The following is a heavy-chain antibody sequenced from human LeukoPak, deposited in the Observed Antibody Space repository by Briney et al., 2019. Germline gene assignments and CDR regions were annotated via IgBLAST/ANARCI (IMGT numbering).Heavy chain of an antibody. CDR1: GGTFSSYA. CDR3: ARDNGYNLENWFDP. CDR2: IIPIFGTA. J-gene: IGHJ5*02. D-gene: IGHD5-24*01. Sequence: GASVKVSCKASGGTFSSYAISWVRQAPGQGLEWMGGIIPIFGTANYAQKFQGRVTITADESTSTAYMELSSLRSEDTAVYYCARDNGYNLENWFDPWGQGTLVTVSS. V-gene: IGHV1-69*01.